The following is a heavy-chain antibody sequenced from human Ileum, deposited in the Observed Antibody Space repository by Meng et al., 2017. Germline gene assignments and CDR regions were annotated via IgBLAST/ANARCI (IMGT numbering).Heavy chain of an antibody. D-gene: IGHD3-10*01. Sequence: GGSLRLSCAASGFTFSDHYMDWVRQAPGKGLEWVGHIRRKVNGNNTYYGATVQGRFTISRDDSRNSLYLQMNSLETRDTAVYFCARGCGARELMAGHCYHAMDVWGQGTTVTVSS. CDR1: GFTFSDHY. J-gene: IGHJ6*02. CDR3: ARGCGARELMAGHCYHAMDV. CDR2: IRRKVNGNNT. V-gene: IGHV3-72*01.